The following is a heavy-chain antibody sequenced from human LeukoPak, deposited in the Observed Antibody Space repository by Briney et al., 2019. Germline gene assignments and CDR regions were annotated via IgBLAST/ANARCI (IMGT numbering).Heavy chain of an antibody. CDR2: INNDGSST. V-gene: IGHV3-74*01. CDR1: GFTFSNYW. CDR3: ARDKAGTSFDY. Sequence: PGGSLRLSCAASGFTFSNYWMHWVRQAPGKGLVWVSRINNDGSSTIYADSVKGRFTISRDNAKNTLYAQMNSLRAEDTAVYYCARDKAGTSFDYWGQGTLVTVSS. D-gene: IGHD6-13*01. J-gene: IGHJ4*02.